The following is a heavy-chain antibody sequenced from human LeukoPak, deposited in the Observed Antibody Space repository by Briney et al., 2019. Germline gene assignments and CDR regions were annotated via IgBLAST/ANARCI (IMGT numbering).Heavy chain of an antibody. D-gene: IGHD3-10*01. CDR1: GFTLSSYG. Sequence: RGSLRLSCAASGFTLSSYGMHWVRQAPGNGLEWVAFIRYDGSNKYYADSVKGRFTISRDNSKNTLYLQMNSLRAEDTAVYYCAKYRTYYAAGMDVWGKGTAVTIS. CDR2: IRYDGSNK. V-gene: IGHV3-30*02. CDR3: AKYRTYYAAGMDV. J-gene: IGHJ6*04.